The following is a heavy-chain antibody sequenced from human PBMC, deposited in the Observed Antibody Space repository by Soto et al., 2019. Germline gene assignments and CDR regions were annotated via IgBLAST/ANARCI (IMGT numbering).Heavy chain of an antibody. V-gene: IGHV3-15*01. CDR3: TTDPSEMATFYYGMDV. Sequence: NPGGSLRLSCAASGFTFSNAWMSWVRQAPGKGLERVGRIKSKTDGGTTDYAAPVKGRFTISRDDSKNTLYLQMNSLKTEDTAVYYCTTDPSEMATFYYGMDVWGQGTTVTVSS. CDR2: IKSKTDGGTT. D-gene: IGHD5-12*01. CDR1: GFTFSNAW. J-gene: IGHJ6*02.